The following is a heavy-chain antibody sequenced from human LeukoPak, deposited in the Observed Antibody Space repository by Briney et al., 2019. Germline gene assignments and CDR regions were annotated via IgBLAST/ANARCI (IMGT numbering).Heavy chain of an antibody. J-gene: IGHJ4*01. V-gene: IGHV3-21*01. D-gene: IGHD3-9*01. CDR2: ISSSSSYI. CDR3: ASSAPSDI. CDR1: GFTFSSYS. Sequence: PGGSLRLSCAASGFTFSSYSMDWVRQAPGKGLEWVSSISSSSSYIYYADSVKGRFTISRDNAKLSLYLQMNSLRAEDTAVYYCASSAPSDIWGHGTLVTVSS.